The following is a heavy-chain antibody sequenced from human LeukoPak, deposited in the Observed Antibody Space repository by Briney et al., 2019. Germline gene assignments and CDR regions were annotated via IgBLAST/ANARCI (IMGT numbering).Heavy chain of an antibody. V-gene: IGHV3-23*01. CDR3: AKDCVYYYDSSGPYYFDY. CDR1: GFPFNIYA. D-gene: IGHD3-22*01. Sequence: GGSLRLSCSASGFPFNIYAMNWVRQAPGKGLEWVSGISGSGGETYYADSVEGRFTISRDNSKNTLYLQMDSLRAEDTAVYYCAKDCVYYYDSSGPYYFDYWGQGTLVTVSS. CDR2: ISGSGGET. J-gene: IGHJ4*02.